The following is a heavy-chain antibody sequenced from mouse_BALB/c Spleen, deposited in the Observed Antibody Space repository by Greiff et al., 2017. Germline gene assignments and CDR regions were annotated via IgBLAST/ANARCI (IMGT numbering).Heavy chain of an antibody. CDR2: IDPANGNT. V-gene: IGHV14-3*02. CDR1: GFNIKDTY. J-gene: IGHJ4*01. D-gene: IGHD2-1*01. CDR3: ARIYYGNYVGAMDY. Sequence: EVKLMESGAELVEPGASVKLSCTASGFNIKDTYMHWVKQRPEQGLEWIGRIDPANGNTKYDPKFQGKATITADTSSNTAYLQLSSLTSEDTAVYYCARIYYGNYVGAMDYWGQGTSVTVSS.